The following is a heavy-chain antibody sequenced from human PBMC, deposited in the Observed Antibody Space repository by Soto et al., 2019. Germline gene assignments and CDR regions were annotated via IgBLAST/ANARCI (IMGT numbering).Heavy chain of an antibody. Sequence: SETLSLTCTVSGGSTSSSSYYWGWIRQPPGKGLEWIGSIYYSGSTYYNPSLKSRVTISVDTSKNQFSLKLSSVTAADTAVYYCARSYIVPRVFMYPYDYWGQGPPVTVSS. CDR1: GGSTSSSSYY. CDR2: IYYSGST. CDR3: ARSYIVPRVFMYPYDY. V-gene: IGHV4-39*01. D-gene: IGHD6-6*01. J-gene: IGHJ4*02.